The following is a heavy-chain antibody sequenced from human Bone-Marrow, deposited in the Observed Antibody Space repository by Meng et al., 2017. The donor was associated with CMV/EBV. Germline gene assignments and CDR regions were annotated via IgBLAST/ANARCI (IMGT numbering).Heavy chain of an antibody. Sequence: GSLRLSCVVSGGSISSSKWWSWVRQPPWKGLEWIGAIHHSGTTNYNTSLKSRVIMSVDKSKNQFSLSLTSVTAADTAVYFCARADSSYFDVSAYYPDAFDIWGHGTVVTVSS. V-gene: IGHV4-4*01. CDR1: GGSISSSKW. CDR2: IHHSGTT. CDR3: ARADSSYFDVSAYYPDAFDI. D-gene: IGHD3-22*01. J-gene: IGHJ3*02.